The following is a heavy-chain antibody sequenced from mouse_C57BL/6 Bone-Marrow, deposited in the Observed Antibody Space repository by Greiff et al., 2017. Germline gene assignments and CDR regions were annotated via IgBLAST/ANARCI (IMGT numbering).Heavy chain of an antibody. CDR2: ISSGSSTI. J-gene: IGHJ3*01. V-gene: IGHV5-17*01. D-gene: IGHD2-3*01. CDR1: GFTFSDYG. Sequence: VMLVESGGGLVKPGGSLKLSCAASGFTFSDYGMHWVRQAPEKGLEWVAYISSGSSTIYYADTVKGRFTISRDNAKNTLFLQMTSLRSEDTAMYYCARLYDGYSSWFAYWGQGTLVTVSA. CDR3: ARLYDGYSSWFAY.